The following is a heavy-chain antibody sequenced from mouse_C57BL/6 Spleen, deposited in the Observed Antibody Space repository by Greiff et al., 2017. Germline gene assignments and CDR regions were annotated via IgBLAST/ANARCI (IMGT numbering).Heavy chain of an antibody. CDR2: IYPSDSET. J-gene: IGHJ2*01. Sequence: QVQLQQPGAELVRPGSSVKLSCKASGYTFTSYWMDWVKQRPGQGLEWIGNIYPSDSETHYNQKFKDKATLTVDKSSSTAYMQLSSLTSEDSAVYYCARRTTVVAEDYWGQGTTLTVSS. D-gene: IGHD1-1*01. CDR1: GYTFTSYW. CDR3: ARRTTVVAEDY. V-gene: IGHV1-61*01.